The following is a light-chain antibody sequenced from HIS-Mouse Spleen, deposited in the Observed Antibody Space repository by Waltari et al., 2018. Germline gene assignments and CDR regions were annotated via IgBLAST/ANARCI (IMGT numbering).Light chain of an antibody. CDR1: QDISNY. CDR2: DAS. V-gene: IGKV1-33*01. Sequence: DIQMTQSPSSLSASVGDRVTITCQASQDISNYLNWYQQKPGKAPKLLSYDASNLETGVPSRFSGSGSGTDVTFTISSLQPEDIATYYCQQYDNLPYTFGQGTKLEIK. J-gene: IGKJ2*01. CDR3: QQYDNLPYT.